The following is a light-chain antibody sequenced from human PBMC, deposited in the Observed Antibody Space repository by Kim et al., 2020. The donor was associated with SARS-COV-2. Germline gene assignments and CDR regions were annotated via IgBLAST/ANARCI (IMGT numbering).Light chain of an antibody. CDR3: QQYDDWPRT. CDR2: DAS. J-gene: IGKJ1*01. V-gene: IGKV3-15*01. CDR1: QSVRSN. Sequence: EIVMTQSPVTLSVSPGERATLSCRASQSVRSNFAWYQQKLGPAPRLLIYDASVRATGIPARFSGTGSGTEFTLTISSLQSEDFAVYYCQQYDDWPRTFGQGTKVDIK.